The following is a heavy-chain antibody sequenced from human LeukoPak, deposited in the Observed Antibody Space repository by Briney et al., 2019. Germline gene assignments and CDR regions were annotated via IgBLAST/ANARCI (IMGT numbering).Heavy chain of an antibody. CDR3: ARASPGVVFNYFDY. D-gene: IGHD2-15*01. CDR1: GFTIDSFY. CDR2: IDEAGKDR. Sequence: GGSLRLSCVASGFTIDSFYMSWVRQAPGEGLEWVANIDEAGKDRYYADSVKGRFTISRDNTKNSVFLDMTSLRVEDTATYFCARASPGVVFNYFDYWGQGAVVPVSS. V-gene: IGHV3-7*01. J-gene: IGHJ4*01.